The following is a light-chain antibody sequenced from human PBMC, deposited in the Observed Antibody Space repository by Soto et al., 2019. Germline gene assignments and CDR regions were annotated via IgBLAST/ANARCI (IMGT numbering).Light chain of an antibody. CDR2: DDN. V-gene: IGLV1-51*01. CDR1: SCNIGGNS. J-gene: IGLJ1*01. Sequence: QSVLTQPPAVTAAPGQKVTISCSRSSCNIGGNSVSWYQQLPGTAPKLLIYDDNKRPSGIPDRFSGSKSGTSAALGITVFQTGDEADYYCGAWDSSLSAYVFGTGTKVTVL. CDR3: GAWDSSLSAYV.